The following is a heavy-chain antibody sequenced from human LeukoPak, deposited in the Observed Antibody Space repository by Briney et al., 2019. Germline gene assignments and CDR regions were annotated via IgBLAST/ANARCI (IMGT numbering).Heavy chain of an antibody. Sequence: RPSETLSLTCTVSGGSISSGSYYWRWIRQPAGKGLEWIGRIYTSGSTNYYPSLKGRVTISVDTSKNQFSLKLSSVTAADTAVYYCAREQVGARDYWGQGTLVTVSS. J-gene: IGHJ4*02. CDR1: GGSISSGSYY. D-gene: IGHD1-26*01. CDR2: IYTSGST. V-gene: IGHV4-61*02. CDR3: AREQVGARDY.